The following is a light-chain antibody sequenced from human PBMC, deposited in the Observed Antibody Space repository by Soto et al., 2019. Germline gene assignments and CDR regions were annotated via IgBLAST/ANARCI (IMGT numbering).Light chain of an antibody. CDR2: EVV. J-gene: IGLJ1*01. CDR3: KSYAGSYIYV. V-gene: IGLV2-8*01. Sequence: QSALTQPPSASGSPGQSVTISCTGTKNDIGVYDFVSWYQHHPGKAPRLIIYEVVQRPSGVPDRFSGSKSGNTASLTVSGLQAADEADYFCKSYAGSYIYVFGTGTKLTVL. CDR1: KNDIGVYDF.